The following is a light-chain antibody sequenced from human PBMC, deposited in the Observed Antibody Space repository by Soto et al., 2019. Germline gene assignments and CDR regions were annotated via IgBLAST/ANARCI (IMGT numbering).Light chain of an antibody. CDR3: ETWHSNTQV. J-gene: IGLJ2*01. Sequence: QSVLTQSSSASASLGSSVKLTCTLSSGHSSYIIAWHQQQPGKAPRYLMKLEGSGSYNKGSGVPDRFSGSSSGADRYLTISNLQFEDEADYYCETWHSNTQVFGGGTKLTVL. CDR1: SGHSSYI. V-gene: IGLV4-60*02. CDR2: LEGSGSY.